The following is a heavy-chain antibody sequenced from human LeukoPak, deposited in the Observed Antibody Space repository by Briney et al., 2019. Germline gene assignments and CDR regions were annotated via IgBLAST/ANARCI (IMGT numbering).Heavy chain of an antibody. CDR1: GFTFRSYS. V-gene: IGHV3-21*01. J-gene: IGHJ4*02. CDR2: ISSSSSYI. Sequence: GGSRRLSCAASGFTFRSYSMNWVRKAPGKGREWVSSISSSSSYIYYADSVKGRFTISRGNAKNSLYLQMNSLRAEDTAVYYCARAEYFDWLLTALGDYWGQGTLVTVSS. CDR3: ARAEYFDWLLTALGDY. D-gene: IGHD3-9*01.